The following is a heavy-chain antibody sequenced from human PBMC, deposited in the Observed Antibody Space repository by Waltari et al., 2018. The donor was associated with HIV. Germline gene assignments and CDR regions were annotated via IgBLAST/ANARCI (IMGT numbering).Heavy chain of an antibody. Sequence: QVQLVQSGAEVKKPGASVKVSCKASGYTFTSYVMHLVRQAPGKRLEWMGWINAGNGNTKYSQKFQGRVTITRDTSASTAYMELSSLRSEDTAVYYCARDRYYDILTGYYPHYYMDVWGKGTTVTVSS. CDR2: INAGNGNT. V-gene: IGHV1-3*01. CDR3: ARDRYYDILTGYYPHYYMDV. D-gene: IGHD3-9*01. CDR1: GYTFTSYV. J-gene: IGHJ6*03.